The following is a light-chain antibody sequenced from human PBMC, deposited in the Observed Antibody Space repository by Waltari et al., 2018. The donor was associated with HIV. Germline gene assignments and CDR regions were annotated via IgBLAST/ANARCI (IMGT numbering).Light chain of an antibody. CDR2: EVT. J-gene: IGLJ3*02. Sequence: QSALTQPASVSGSPGQSITISCTGTSTDVGSYNLVSWYQQHPGKAPKLMIYEVTKRPSGISTRFAGSRSGNTASLTISGLQADDEADYYCVSYAGGPRVFGGGTKLTVL. CDR3: VSYAGGPRV. CDR1: STDVGSYNL. V-gene: IGLV2-23*02.